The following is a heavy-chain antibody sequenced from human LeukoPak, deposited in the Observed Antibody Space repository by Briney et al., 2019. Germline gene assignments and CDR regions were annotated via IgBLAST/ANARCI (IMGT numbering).Heavy chain of an antibody. CDR3: AKDRGRIAVAGTFDY. D-gene: IGHD6-19*01. CDR1: GFIFRTYA. J-gene: IGHJ4*02. Sequence: PGGSLRLSCAASGFIFRTYAMSWVRQAPGKGLEWVSAISGSGDRTYYADSVKGRSTISRDNSKNTLYLQMNSLRAEDTALYYCAKDRGRIAVAGTFDYWGQGTLVTVSS. V-gene: IGHV3-23*01. CDR2: ISGSGDRT.